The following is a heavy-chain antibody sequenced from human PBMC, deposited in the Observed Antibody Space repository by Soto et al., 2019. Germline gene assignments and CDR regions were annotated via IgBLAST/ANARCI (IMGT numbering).Heavy chain of an antibody. Sequence: GSLRISCVTSGFTFGRSCMSLPRPAPGKGLEWVSSISVAGHKTYYAASVRARFTISRDNSKTTLFLQMNSLSAEDTAIYYCAGDLRRGENYAWFVPWGPGALVTVSS. CDR1: GFTFGRSC. CDR3: AGDLRRGENYAWFVP. D-gene: IGHD1-7*01. V-gene: IGHV3-23*01. CDR2: ISVAGHKT. J-gene: IGHJ5*02.